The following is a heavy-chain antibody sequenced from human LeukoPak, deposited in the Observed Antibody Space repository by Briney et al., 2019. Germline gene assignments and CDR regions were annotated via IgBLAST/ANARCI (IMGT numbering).Heavy chain of an antibody. CDR2: FDPEDGET. V-gene: IGHV1-24*01. J-gene: IGHJ4*02. CDR3: ATVDSSSWYYFDY. Sequence: ASVKVSCKVSGYTLTELSMHGVLQAPGKGLEWMGGFDPEDGETIYAQKFQGRVTMTEDTSTDTAYMELSSLRSEDTAVYYCATVDSSSWYYFDYWGQGTLVTVSS. CDR1: GYTLTELS. D-gene: IGHD6-13*01.